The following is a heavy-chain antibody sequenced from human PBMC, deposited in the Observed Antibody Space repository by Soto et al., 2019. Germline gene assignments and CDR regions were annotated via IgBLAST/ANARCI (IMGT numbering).Heavy chain of an antibody. CDR2: IRNSGTTI. V-gene: IGHV3-11*01. Sequence: QVQLVESGGGLVKPGESLRLSCAASGFTFSDYYMNWIRQAPGTGQEWISYIRNSGTTIYYADSVKGRFSISRDNAKNSLFLQMDSLRAEDTAVYYCARLRKYSMDVWGQGTTVTVS. J-gene: IGHJ6*02. CDR3: ARLRKYSMDV. D-gene: IGHD5-18*01. CDR1: GFTFSDYY.